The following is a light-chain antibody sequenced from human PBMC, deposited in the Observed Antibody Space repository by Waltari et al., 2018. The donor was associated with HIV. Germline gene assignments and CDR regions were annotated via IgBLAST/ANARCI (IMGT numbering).Light chain of an antibody. CDR2: AAS. J-gene: IGKJ1*01. CDR3: QKYNSAPRT. CDR1: HGIGNY. V-gene: IGKV1-27*01. Sequence: DIHMTPSPSSLSASVGDRVTITCRASHGIGNYLAWYQQKPGKVPKLLIYAASTLQSGVPSRFSGSGSGTDFTLTISSLQPEDVATYYCQKYNSAPRTFGQGTKVEIK.